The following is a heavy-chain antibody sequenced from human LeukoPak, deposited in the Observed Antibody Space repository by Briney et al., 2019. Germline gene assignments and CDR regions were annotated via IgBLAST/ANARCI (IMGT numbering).Heavy chain of an antibody. CDR3: ASYTYGSYGLEY. CDR2: INGDGGSG. D-gene: IGHD1-26*01. Sequence: PGGSLRLSCAASGFTFSNYWMHWVRQAPGEGLVRVARINGDGGSGSYADSVKGRFTISRDNAKGILYLQMNSLRAEDTAVYYCASYTYGSYGLEYWGQGTLVTVSS. CDR1: GFTFSNYW. V-gene: IGHV3-74*01. J-gene: IGHJ4*02.